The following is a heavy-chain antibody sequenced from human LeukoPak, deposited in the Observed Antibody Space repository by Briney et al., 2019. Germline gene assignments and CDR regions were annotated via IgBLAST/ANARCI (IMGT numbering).Heavy chain of an antibody. CDR1: GYTFSKYY. J-gene: IGHJ4*02. CDR3: ARETAVAGMAVSDY. D-gene: IGHD6-19*01. V-gene: IGHV1-46*01. CDR2: INPSGGST. Sequence: ASVKVSCKASGYTFSKYYMHWVRQAPGQGLEWMGIINPSGGSTSYAQKLQGRVTMTTDTSTSTAYMELRSLRSDDTAVYYCARETAVAGMAVSDYWGQGTLVTVSS.